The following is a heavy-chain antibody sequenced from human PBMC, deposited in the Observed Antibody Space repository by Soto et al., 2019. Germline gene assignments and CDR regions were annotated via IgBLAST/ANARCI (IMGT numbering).Heavy chain of an antibody. Sequence: GSVTFSFNSALYTFTAYLIHGVRQANGQGTEWMRWMKPNRSKTGYAQKYQGRVTMTRNTSIRTAYMELRSLRSEDRVVYYCARVPRDYGDAFFDYWG. J-gene: IGHJ4*01. V-gene: IGHV1-8*01. CDR1: LYTFTAYL. CDR3: ARVPRDYGDAFFDY. D-gene: IGHD4-17*01. CDR2: MKPNRSKT.